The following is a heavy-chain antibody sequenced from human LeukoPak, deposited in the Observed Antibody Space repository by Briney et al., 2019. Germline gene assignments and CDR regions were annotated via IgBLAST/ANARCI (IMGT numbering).Heavy chain of an antibody. J-gene: IGHJ1*01. CDR2: INGDESTT. V-gene: IGHV3-74*01. Sequence: GGSLRFSCAASGFTFSRYWIYWVRQAPGKGLVWVSRINGDESTTSYADSVKGGFTISRDNAKNTPYLQMNSLRAEDTAVYYCATGNYYDSRGYYTFGHWGQGTLVTVSS. D-gene: IGHD3-22*01. CDR1: GFTFSRYW. CDR3: ATGNYYDSRGYYTFGH.